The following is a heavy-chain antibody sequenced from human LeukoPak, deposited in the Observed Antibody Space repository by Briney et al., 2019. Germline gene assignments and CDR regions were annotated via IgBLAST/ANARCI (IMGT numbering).Heavy chain of an antibody. CDR2: IYYSGNT. J-gene: IGHJ4*02. D-gene: IGHD6-13*01. CDR1: GGSISSSGYY. Sequence: PSETLSLTCTVSGGSISSSGYYWGWIRQPPGKGLEWIGSIYYSGNTYYNPSLKSRVTISVDTSMSHFSLKLSSVTAADTAVYYCARGTHSSSYLDCWGQGTLVTVSS. CDR3: ARGTHSSSYLDC. V-gene: IGHV4-39*02.